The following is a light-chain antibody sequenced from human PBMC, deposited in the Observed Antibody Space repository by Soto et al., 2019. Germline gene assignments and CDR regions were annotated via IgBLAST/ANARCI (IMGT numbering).Light chain of an antibody. Sequence: QAVVTQEPSLTVSPGGTVTLTCDSSTGAVTSGHYPYWFQQKPGQAPTTLIYDTSNKYSWTPARFSGSLLGGKAALTLSGAQPEDEADYFCLLSYSGTRAGVFGGGTKLTVL. J-gene: IGLJ3*02. CDR2: DTS. CDR1: TGAVTSGHY. CDR3: LLSYSGTRAGV. V-gene: IGLV7-46*01.